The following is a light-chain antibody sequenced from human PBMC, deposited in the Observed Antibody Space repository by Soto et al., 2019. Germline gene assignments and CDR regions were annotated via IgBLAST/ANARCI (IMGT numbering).Light chain of an antibody. J-gene: IGKJ5*01. V-gene: IGKV3-11*01. Sequence: EIVLTQSPATLSLSPGERATLSCRASQSVSSYLAWYQQKPGQAPRLLIYDASNRATGIPARFSGSGSGTDFTLTISSLEPEDFAVYYCQHRSKWPPITFGQGTRLEIK. CDR1: QSVSSY. CDR3: QHRSKWPPIT. CDR2: DAS.